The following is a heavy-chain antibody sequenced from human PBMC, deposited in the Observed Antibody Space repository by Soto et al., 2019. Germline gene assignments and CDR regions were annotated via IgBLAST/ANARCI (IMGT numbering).Heavy chain of an antibody. CDR1: GGSISSSSYY. CDR2: IYYSGST. J-gene: IGHJ5*02. CDR3: ARLDYSNYYWFDP. D-gene: IGHD4-4*01. Sequence: SETLSLTCTVSGGSISSSSYYWGWIRQPPGKGLEWIGSIYYSGSTYYNPSLKSRVTISVDTSKNQFSLKLSSVTAADTAVYYCARLDYSNYYWFDPWGQGTLVTVSS. V-gene: IGHV4-39*01.